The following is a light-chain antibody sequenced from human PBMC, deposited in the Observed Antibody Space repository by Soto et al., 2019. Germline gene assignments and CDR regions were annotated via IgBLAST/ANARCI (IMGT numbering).Light chain of an antibody. Sequence: EIVLTQSPGPLSLSPGERATLSCRGSQSDSSSYLAWYQQQPRQAPRLLIYGASSRATGIPDRFSGSGSGTDVTLTISRLEPEDFAVYYCQQYGSSPPITLGQGTRLEIK. CDR3: QQYGSSPPIT. CDR2: GAS. V-gene: IGKV3-20*01. CDR1: QSDSSSY. J-gene: IGKJ5*01.